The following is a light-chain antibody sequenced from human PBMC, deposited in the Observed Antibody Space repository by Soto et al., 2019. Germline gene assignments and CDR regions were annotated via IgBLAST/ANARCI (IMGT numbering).Light chain of an antibody. J-gene: IGKJ4*01. CDR2: AAS. Sequence: EIVLTQSPATLSLSPGERATLSCRASQSFSRSYLAWYQQKPGQAPRLLIYAASTRATGIPDRFSGSGSGTEFTLTISSLQSEDFAVYYCQQDNNWPRALTFGGGTKVEIK. CDR1: QSFSRSY. CDR3: QQDNNWPRALT. V-gene: IGKV3D-15*01.